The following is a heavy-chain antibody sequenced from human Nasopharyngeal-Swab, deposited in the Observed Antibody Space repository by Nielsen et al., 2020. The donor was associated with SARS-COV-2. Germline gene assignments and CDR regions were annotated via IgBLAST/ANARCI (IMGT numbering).Heavy chain of an antibody. V-gene: IGHV3-30-3*02. CDR3: TKNTPMVDTYSYYMDV. CDR1: GFTFSSYA. CDR2: ISYDGSNK. D-gene: IGHD3-10*01. J-gene: IGHJ6*03. Sequence: GESLKISCAASGFTFSSYAMHWVRQAPGKGLEWVAVISYDGSNKYYADSVKGRFTISRDRSKNTLYLQMNSLTVEDTAVYYCTKNTPMVDTYSYYMDVWGEGATVTVSS.